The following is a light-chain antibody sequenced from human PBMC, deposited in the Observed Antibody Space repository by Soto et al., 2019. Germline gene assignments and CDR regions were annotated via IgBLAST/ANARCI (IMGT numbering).Light chain of an antibody. CDR1: QDISNY. V-gene: IGKV1-33*01. J-gene: IGKJ4*01. CDR2: DAS. Sequence: DIQMTQSPSSLSASVGDRVTITCQASQDISNYLNWYQQKPGKAPKLLIYDASNLETGVPSRFSGSGYGTDFTFTISSLHPEDTATYYCQQYDHVPLTFGGGTKVEIK. CDR3: QQYDHVPLT.